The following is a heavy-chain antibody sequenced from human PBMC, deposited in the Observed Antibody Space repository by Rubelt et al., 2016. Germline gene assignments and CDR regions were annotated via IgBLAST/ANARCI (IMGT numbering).Heavy chain of an antibody. V-gene: IGHV4-34*01. CDR3: AGLGPGSTAHAFDI. CDR2: INHSGST. Sequence: QVQLQQWGAGLLKPSETLSLTCAVYGESFSGYYWTWIRQPPGKGLEWIGEINHSGSTNYNPSLKSRVTISVDTSKNQLSRKVSCVTAADTARYYGAGLGPGSTAHAFDIWGQGTMVTVSS. CDR1: GESFSGYY. D-gene: IGHD3-10*01. J-gene: IGHJ3*02.